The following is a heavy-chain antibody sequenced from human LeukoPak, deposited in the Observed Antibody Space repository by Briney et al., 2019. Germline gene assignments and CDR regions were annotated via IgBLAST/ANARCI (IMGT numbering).Heavy chain of an antibody. CDR2: IYTSGST. D-gene: IGHD1-1*01. CDR3: ARSTQPRDYFDL. CDR1: GGSFSDYY. J-gene: IGHJ2*01. Sequence: PSETLSLTCAVYGGSFSDYYWSWIRQPPGKGLEWIGYIYTSGSTNYNPSLKSRVTISVDTSKNQFSLKLSSVTAADAAVYYCARSTQPRDYFDLWGRGTLVTVSS. V-gene: IGHV4-4*09.